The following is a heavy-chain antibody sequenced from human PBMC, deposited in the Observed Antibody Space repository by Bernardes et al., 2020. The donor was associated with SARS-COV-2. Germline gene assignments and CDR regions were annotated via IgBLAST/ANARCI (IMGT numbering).Heavy chain of an antibody. CDR3: ARDYYGDYYFDS. Sequence: GGSLRLSRAVSGFTFSTYTMNWVRQAPGKGLEWVSSISGSSSSINYADSVRGRFTISRDNAENSVFLQITSLRAEDTAVYYCARDYYGDYYFDSWGQGTLVTVSS. J-gene: IGHJ4*02. CDR1: GFTFSTYT. CDR2: ISGSSSSI. V-gene: IGHV3-21*01. D-gene: IGHD4-17*01.